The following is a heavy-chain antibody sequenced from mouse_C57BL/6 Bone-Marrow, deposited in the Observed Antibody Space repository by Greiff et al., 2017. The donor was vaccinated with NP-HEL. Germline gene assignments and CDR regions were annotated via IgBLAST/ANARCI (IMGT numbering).Heavy chain of an antibody. D-gene: IGHD2-2*01. CDR3: ARQGYQFAY. CDR1: GFTFSSYG. Sequence: EVKLVESGGDLVKPGGSLKLSCAASGFTFSSYGMSWVRQTPAKRLEWVATISSGGSYTYYPASVKGRFTISRDNAKNTLYLQMSSLKSEDTAMYYCARQGYQFAYWGQGTLVTVSA. V-gene: IGHV5-6*02. CDR2: ISSGGSYT. J-gene: IGHJ3*01.